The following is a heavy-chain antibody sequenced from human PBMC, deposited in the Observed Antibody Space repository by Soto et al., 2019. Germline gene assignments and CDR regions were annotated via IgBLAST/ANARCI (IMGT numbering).Heavy chain of an antibody. CDR2: ISAYNGNT. Sequence: ASVKVSCKASGYTFTSYGISWVRQAPGQGLEWMGWISAYNGNTNYAQKLQGRVTMTTDTSTSTAYMELRSLRSDDTAVYYYARGRGYCSGGSCYPNHAFDIWGQGTMVTVSS. CDR3: ARGRGYCSGGSCYPNHAFDI. CDR1: GYTFTSYG. V-gene: IGHV1-18*01. D-gene: IGHD2-15*01. J-gene: IGHJ3*02.